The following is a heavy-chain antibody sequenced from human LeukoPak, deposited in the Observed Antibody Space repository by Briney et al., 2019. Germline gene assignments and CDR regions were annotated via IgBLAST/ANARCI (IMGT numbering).Heavy chain of an antibody. J-gene: IGHJ4*02. CDR2: INPSGGST. V-gene: IGHV1-46*01. Sequence: GASVKVSCKASGYTFTSYYMHWVRQAPGQGLEWMGIINPSGGSTSYAQKFQGRVTMTRDTYTSTVYMELSSLRSEDTAMHYCARGRHLYSYVPPFAYWGQGTWSPSPQ. CDR3: ARGRHLYSYVPPFAY. CDR1: GYTFTSYY. D-gene: IGHD5-18*01.